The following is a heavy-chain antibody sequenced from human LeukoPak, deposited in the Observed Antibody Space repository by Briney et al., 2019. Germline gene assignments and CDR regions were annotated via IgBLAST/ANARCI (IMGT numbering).Heavy chain of an antibody. CDR2: IKQDGREK. CDR1: GFTFSSYW. V-gene: IGHV3-7*04. CDR3: ARGDGDTEGCSSTSCYFAFDI. J-gene: IGHJ3*02. D-gene: IGHD2-2*01. Sequence: GGSLRLSCAASGFTFSSYWMSWVRQAPGKGLEWVANIKQDGREKYYVDSVKGRFTISRDNAKNSLYLQMNSLRAEDTAVYYCARGDGDTEGCSSTSCYFAFDIWGQGTMVTVSS.